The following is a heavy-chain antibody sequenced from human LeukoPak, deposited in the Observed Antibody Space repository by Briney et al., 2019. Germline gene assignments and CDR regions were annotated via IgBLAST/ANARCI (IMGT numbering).Heavy chain of an antibody. J-gene: IGHJ4*02. CDR1: GYTFTSYA. CDR2: INTNTGNP. Sequence: ASVKVSCKASGYTFTSYAMNRVRQAPGQGLEWMGWINTNTGNPTYAQGFTGRFVFSLDTSVSTAYLQISSLKAEDTAVYYCARVGINDFWSGYYKRSDFDYWGQGTLVTVSS. CDR3: ARVGINDFWSGYYKRSDFDY. D-gene: IGHD3-3*01. V-gene: IGHV7-4-1*02.